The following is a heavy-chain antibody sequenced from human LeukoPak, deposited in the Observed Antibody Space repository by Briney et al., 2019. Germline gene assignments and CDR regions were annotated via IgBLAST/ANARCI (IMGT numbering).Heavy chain of an antibody. CDR3: ARDGHGSGSHDY. CDR2: INHSGST. Sequence: SETLSLTCAVYGGSFSGYYWSWIRQPPGKGLEWIGEINHSGSTNYNPSLKSRVTISVDTSKNQFSLKLSSVTAADTAVYYCARDGHGSGSHDYWGQGSLVTVSS. V-gene: IGHV4-34*01. J-gene: IGHJ4*02. CDR1: GGSFSGYY. D-gene: IGHD3-10*01.